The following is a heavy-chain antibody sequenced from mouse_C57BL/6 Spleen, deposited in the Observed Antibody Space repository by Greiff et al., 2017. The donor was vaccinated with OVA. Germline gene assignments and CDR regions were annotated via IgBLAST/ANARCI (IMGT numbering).Heavy chain of an antibody. V-gene: IGHV1-80*01. D-gene: IGHD2-3*01. CDR2: IYPGDGDT. CDR3: ARNDGYPHWYFDV. Sequence: VQLVESGAELVKPGASVKISCKASGYAFSSYWMNWVKQRPGKGLEWIGQIYPGDGDTNYNGKFKGKATLTADKSSSTAYMQLSSLTSEDSAVYFCARNDGYPHWYFDVWGTGTTVTVSS. CDR1: GYAFSSYW. J-gene: IGHJ1*03.